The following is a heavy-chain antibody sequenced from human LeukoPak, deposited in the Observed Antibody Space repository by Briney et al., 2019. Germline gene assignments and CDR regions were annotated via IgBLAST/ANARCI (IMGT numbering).Heavy chain of an antibody. CDR3: ARDQGLLVVAGRFGY. V-gene: IGHV3-21*01. CDR2: ISSSNSYI. J-gene: IGHJ4*02. CDR1: GFTFSSYS. Sequence: GGSLRLSCAASGFTFSSYSMNWVRQAPGKGLEWVSSISSSNSYIYNADSVKGRFTISRDNAKNTLYLQMNSLRAEDTAVYYCARDQGLLVVAGRFGYWGQGTLVTVSS. D-gene: IGHD6-19*01.